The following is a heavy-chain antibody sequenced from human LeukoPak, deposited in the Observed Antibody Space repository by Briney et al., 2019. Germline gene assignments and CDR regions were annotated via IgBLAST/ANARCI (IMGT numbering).Heavy chain of an antibody. J-gene: IGHJ4*02. V-gene: IGHV3-7*01. CDR1: GFSFSDYY. Sequence: GGSLRLSCAASGFSFSDYYMSWIRQAPGKGLEWVADITPDGSSKTYVDSVKGRFTISRDNAKQSLYLQMDAVTGEYMAVSYSVTSWNRQQRDYWGQGILVNGSS. D-gene: IGHD1-1*01. CDR2: ITPDGSSK. CDR3: VTSWNRQQRDY.